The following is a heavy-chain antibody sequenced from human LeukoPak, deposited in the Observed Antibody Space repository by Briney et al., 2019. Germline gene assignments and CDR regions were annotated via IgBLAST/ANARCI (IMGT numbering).Heavy chain of an antibody. Sequence: ETGGSMSLSCVVSGVTFSQSWMHWVRQLRGKGLVWVSRINTDGRNTIYADSVKGRFTISRDNSKNTLYLQMNSLRAEDTAVYYCAKIPLGDYWGQGTLVTVSS. J-gene: IGHJ4*02. V-gene: IGHV3-74*01. D-gene: IGHD7-27*01. CDR3: AKIPLGDY. CDR2: INTDGRNT. CDR1: GVTFSQSW.